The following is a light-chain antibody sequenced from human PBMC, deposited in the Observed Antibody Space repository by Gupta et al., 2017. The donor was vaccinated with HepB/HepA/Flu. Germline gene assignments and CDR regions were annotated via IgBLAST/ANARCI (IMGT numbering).Light chain of an antibody. Sequence: DIQMTQSPSSLSASVGDRVTITCQASEDITNNLNWYQQIPGKDPNRLMYDASNLNAGVPSRCSGSGSETDCMRTRNNLPPEDAATDYCQNYHRIPLTLGEGTRVEIK. CDR3: QNYHRIPLT. CDR1: EDITNN. J-gene: IGKJ4*01. CDR2: DAS. V-gene: IGKV1-33*01.